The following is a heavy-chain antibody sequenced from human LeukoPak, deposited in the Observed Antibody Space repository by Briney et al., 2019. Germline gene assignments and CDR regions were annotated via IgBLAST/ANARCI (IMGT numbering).Heavy chain of an antibody. J-gene: IGHJ4*02. D-gene: IGHD6-13*01. V-gene: IGHV4-39*01. CDR2: IYYSGST. CDR1: GGSISSSSYY. CDR3: ARHDGIAAPHDY. Sequence: SETLSLTCTVSGGSISSSSYYWGWIRQPPGKGLEWIGSIYYSGSTYYNPSLKSRVTMSVDTSKNQFSLKLSSVTAADTAVYYCARHDGIAAPHDYWGQGTLVTVSS.